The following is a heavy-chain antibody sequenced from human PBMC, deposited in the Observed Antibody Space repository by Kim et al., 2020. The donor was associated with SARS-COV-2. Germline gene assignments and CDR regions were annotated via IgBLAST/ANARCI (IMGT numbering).Heavy chain of an antibody. J-gene: IGHJ4*02. V-gene: IGHV4-4*07. Sequence: SETLSLTCTVFGGSLTANYWSWIRQPAGKGLEWIGRIYSTGTTSYNPSLQSRVTISLDRTNNQFSLRVTSVTAADTAVYFCARGPSTNWDLDYWGQGIL. CDR1: GGSLTANY. CDR3: ARGPSTNWDLDY. CDR2: IYSTGTT. D-gene: IGHD1-1*01.